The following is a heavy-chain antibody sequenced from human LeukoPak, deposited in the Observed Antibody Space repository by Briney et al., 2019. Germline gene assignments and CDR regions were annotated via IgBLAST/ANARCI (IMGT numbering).Heavy chain of an antibody. J-gene: IGHJ5*02. CDR1: GGSISSSSYY. V-gene: IGHV4-39*02. CDR2: IYYTGST. CDR3: ARDLEIAAAGMGS. D-gene: IGHD6-13*01. Sequence: SETLSLTCTVSGGSISSSSYYWGWIRQPPGKGLEWIGSIYYTGSTYYNPSLKSRVTISVDTSKNQFSLKLSSVTAADTAVYYCARDLEIAAAGMGSWGQGTLVTVSS.